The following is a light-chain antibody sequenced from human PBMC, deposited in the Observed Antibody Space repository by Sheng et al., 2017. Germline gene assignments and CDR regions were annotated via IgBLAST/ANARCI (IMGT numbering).Light chain of an antibody. CDR3: QQYNSWPLT. V-gene: IGKV3-15*01. J-gene: IGKJ1*01. Sequence: EIVMTQSPATLSVSPGERATLSCRASQSVNSYLAWSQQKPGQAPRLLIYGASTRATGIPARFSGSGSGTEFTLTISSLQSEDFAVYYCQQYNSWPLTFGQGTKVEIK. CDR2: GAS. CDR1: QSVNSY.